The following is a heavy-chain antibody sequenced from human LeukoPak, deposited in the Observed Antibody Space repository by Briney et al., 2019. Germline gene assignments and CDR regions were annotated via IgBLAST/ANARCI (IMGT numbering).Heavy chain of an antibody. Sequence: PGGSLRLSCPASGFTFSSHWMSWVRQAPGKGLEWVANIKQDGSEKYYLDSVKGRFTISRDNAKNSLCLQMNSLRAEDTAVYYCARGRVPAALYYYYYGMDVWGKGTTVTVSS. CDR3: ARGRVPAALYYYYYGMDV. V-gene: IGHV3-7*03. D-gene: IGHD2-2*01. CDR2: IKQDGSEK. J-gene: IGHJ6*04. CDR1: GFTFSSHW.